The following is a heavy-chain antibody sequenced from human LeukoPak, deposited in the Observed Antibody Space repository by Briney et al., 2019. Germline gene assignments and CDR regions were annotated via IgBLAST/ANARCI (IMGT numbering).Heavy chain of an antibody. Sequence: SETLSLTCAVYGGSFSGYYWSWIRQPPGKGLEWIGEINHSGSTNYNPSHKSRVTISVDTSKNQFSLKLSSVTAADTAVYYCARGHLITIFGVVIISNWFDPWGQGTLVTVSS. CDR3: ARGHLITIFGVVIISNWFDP. CDR2: INHSGST. CDR1: GGSFSGYY. D-gene: IGHD3-3*01. V-gene: IGHV4-34*01. J-gene: IGHJ5*02.